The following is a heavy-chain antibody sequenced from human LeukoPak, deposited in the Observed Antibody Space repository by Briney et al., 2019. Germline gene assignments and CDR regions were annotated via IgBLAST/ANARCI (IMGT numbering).Heavy chain of an antibody. Sequence: GGSLRLSCAASGFTFDDYTMHWVRQAPGKGLEWVSLISWDGGSTYYADSVKGRFTISRDNSKNSLYPQMNSLRTEDTALYYCAKDKVAGLGGYFDYWGQGTLVTVSS. CDR3: AKDKVAGLGGYFDY. V-gene: IGHV3-43*01. CDR2: ISWDGGST. J-gene: IGHJ4*02. CDR1: GFTFDDYT. D-gene: IGHD6-19*01.